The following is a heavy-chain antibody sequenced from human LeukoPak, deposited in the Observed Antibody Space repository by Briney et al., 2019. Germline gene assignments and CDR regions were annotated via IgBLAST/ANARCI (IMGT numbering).Heavy chain of an antibody. Sequence: GGSLRLSCAASGFTFSSYAMSWVRQAPGKGLEWVSAISGSGGSTYYADSVKGRFTISRDNAKNTLYLQMSSLRADDTAVYYCARDRSVGAVDYWGQGTLVTVSS. CDR2: ISGSGGST. D-gene: IGHD1-26*01. V-gene: IGHV3-23*01. J-gene: IGHJ4*02. CDR1: GFTFSSYA. CDR3: ARDRSVGAVDY.